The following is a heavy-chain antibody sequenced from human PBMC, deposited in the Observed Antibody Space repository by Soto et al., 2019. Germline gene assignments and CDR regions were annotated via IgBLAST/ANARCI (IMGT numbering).Heavy chain of an antibody. J-gene: IGHJ3*02. CDR1: GVSISGYY. Sequence: PSETLSLTCTVSGVSISGYYWTWIRQPPGTGLEWIGYIYYSGSTNYNPSLKSRVTISVDTSKNQFSLKLSSVTAADTAVYYCARALILTGYYIHDAFDIWGQGTMVTVSS. V-gene: IGHV4-59*01. CDR3: ARALILTGYYIHDAFDI. CDR2: IYYSGST. D-gene: IGHD3-9*01.